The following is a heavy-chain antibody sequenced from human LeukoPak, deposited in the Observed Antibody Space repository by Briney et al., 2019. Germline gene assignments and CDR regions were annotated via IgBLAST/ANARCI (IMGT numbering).Heavy chain of an antibody. J-gene: IGHJ6*02. Sequence: GVLRLSCAASGFTFSTYWMSWVRQAPGKGLEWVANIRQDGSAKYYLDSVKGRFTISRDNAKNSLYLQMNSLRAEDTAVYSCTRDRQGPKLYEMHVWGQGTTVTVSS. CDR1: GFTFSTYW. CDR2: IRQDGSAK. D-gene: IGHD3-10*01. CDR3: TRDRQGPKLYEMHV. V-gene: IGHV3-7*01.